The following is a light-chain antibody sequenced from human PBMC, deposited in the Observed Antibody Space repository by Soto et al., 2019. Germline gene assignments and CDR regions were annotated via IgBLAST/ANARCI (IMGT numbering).Light chain of an antibody. CDR2: DVT. CDR3: SSYTSSTTLE. CDR1: SSDVGAYNF. Sequence: QSALTQPASVSGSPGQSITISCTGTSSDVGAYNFVSWYQQHPGKAPKLIIYDVTNRPSGVSNRFSGSKSGNTASLTISGLQAEDEADYYCSSYTSSTTLEFGGGTKLTVL. V-gene: IGLV2-14*03. J-gene: IGLJ2*01.